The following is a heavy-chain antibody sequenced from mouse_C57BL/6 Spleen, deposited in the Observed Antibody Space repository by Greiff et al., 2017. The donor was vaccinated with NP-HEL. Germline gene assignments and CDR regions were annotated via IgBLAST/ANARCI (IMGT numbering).Heavy chain of an antibody. D-gene: IGHD1-1*01. CDR3: ALITTVVEDY. J-gene: IGHJ2*01. Sequence: QVQLQQPGAELVMPGASVKLSCKASGYTFTSYWMHWVKQRPGQGLEWIGEIDPSDSYTNYNQKFKGKSILTVDKSSSTAYMQLSSLTSEDSAVYYCALITTVVEDYWGQGTTLTVSS. V-gene: IGHV1-69*01. CDR2: IDPSDSYT. CDR1: GYTFTSYW.